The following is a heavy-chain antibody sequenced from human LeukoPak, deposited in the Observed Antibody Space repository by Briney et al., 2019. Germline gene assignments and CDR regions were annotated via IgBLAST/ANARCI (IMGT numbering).Heavy chain of an antibody. D-gene: IGHD4-23*01. Sequence: KPSETLSLTCAVYGGSFSGYYWSWIRQPPGKGLEGIGEINHSGSTNYNPSLKSRVTISVDTSKNQFSLKLSSVTAADTAVYYCARIRNYDTFTLVKRSRWDYYGMDVWGQGTTVTVSS. J-gene: IGHJ6*02. CDR1: GGSFSGYY. CDR3: ARIRNYDTFTLVKRSRWDYYGMDV. V-gene: IGHV4-34*01. CDR2: INHSGST.